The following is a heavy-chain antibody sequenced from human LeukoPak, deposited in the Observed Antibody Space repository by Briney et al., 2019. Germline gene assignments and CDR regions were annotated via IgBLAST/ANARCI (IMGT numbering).Heavy chain of an antibody. D-gene: IGHD3-3*01. CDR2: IYTSGST. V-gene: IGHV4-61*09. CDR1: GDSISSGSFH. Sequence: TLSLTCTVSGDSISSGSFHWSWIRQPAGKGLEWIGHIYTSGSTNYNPSLKSRVAISVDMSKNQFSLKLSSVTAADTAVYYCARGPNFWSGYEFDYWGQGTLVTVSS. J-gene: IGHJ4*02. CDR3: ARGPNFWSGYEFDY.